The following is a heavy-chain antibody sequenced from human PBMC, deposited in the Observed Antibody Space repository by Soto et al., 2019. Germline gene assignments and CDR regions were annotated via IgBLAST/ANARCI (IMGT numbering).Heavy chain of an antibody. CDR2: INPNSGAT. V-gene: IGHV1-2*04. D-gene: IGHD2-15*01. J-gene: IGHJ5*02. CDR1: GYTFADYY. CDR3: ARAWSSRTSFPPFGP. Sequence: GASVKVSCKASGYTFADYYMHWVRQAPGQGLEWMGWINPNSGATKYAQKFQGWVTMTSDTSISTVYMELSRLSSAYTAMYYCARAWSSRTSFPPFGPWGQGTLVTVSS.